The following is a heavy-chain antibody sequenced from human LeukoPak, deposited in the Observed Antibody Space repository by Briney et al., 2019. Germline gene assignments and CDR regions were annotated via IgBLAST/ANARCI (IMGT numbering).Heavy chain of an antibody. J-gene: IGHJ6*03. Sequence: ASVKVSCKASGGTFSSHAIAGVRQAPGQGPEGMGGIIPISGTANYAQKFQGRVTITTDQSTSTAYMELSSLTSDDTAVYYCARGLQYQLLKALGYYYMDVWGEGTTVTVSS. D-gene: IGHD2-2*01. CDR1: GGTFSSHA. V-gene: IGHV1-69*05. CDR3: ARGLQYQLLKALGYYYMDV. CDR2: IIPISGTA.